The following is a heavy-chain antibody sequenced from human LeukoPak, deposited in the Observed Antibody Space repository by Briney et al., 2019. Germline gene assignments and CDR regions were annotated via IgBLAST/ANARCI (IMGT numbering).Heavy chain of an antibody. Sequence: GGSLRLSCAASGFTFSSYWMSWVRQAPGKGLEWVSYITSSSSTIYYADSVKGRFTISRDNAKNSLYLQMNSLRAEDTAVYYCARGRYYFDYWGQGTLVTVSS. CDR1: GFTFSSYW. J-gene: IGHJ4*02. CDR2: ITSSSSTI. V-gene: IGHV3-48*01. CDR3: ARGRYYFDY.